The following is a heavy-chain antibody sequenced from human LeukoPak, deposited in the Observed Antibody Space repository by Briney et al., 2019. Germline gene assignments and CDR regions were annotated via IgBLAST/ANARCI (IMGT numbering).Heavy chain of an antibody. CDR2: FDPEDGET. J-gene: IGHJ6*02. V-gene: IGHV1-24*01. Sequence: GASVKVSCKASGYTFTGYYMHWVRQAPGKGLEWMGGFDPEDGETIYAQKFQGRVTMTRDTSTSTVYMDLSSLRSEDTAVYYCARDVYGMDVWGQGTTVTVSS. CDR3: ARDVYGMDV. CDR1: GYTFTGYY.